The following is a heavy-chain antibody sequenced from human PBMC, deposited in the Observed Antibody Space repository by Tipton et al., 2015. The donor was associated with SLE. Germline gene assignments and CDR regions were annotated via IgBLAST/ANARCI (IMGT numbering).Heavy chain of an antibody. Sequence: LRLSCTVSGGSISSGSYYWSWIRQPAGKGLEWIGRIYTSGSSNYNPSLKSRVTISVDTSKNQFSLKLTSVTAADTAVYYCARGRYYGSGSYYSHDAFDIWGQGTMVTVSS. J-gene: IGHJ3*02. CDR1: GGSISSGSYY. D-gene: IGHD3-10*01. V-gene: IGHV4-61*02. CDR3: ARGRYYGSGSYYSHDAFDI. CDR2: IYTSGSS.